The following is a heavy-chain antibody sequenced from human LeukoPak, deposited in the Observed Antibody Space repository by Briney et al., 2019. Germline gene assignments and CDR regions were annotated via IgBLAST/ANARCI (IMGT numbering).Heavy chain of an antibody. CDR1: GYTFTSYA. V-gene: IGHV7-4-1*02. CDR3: ARDRVLRYFDWLLPLGY. J-gene: IGHJ4*02. CDR2: INTNTGNP. D-gene: IGHD3-9*01. Sequence: ASVKVSCTASGYTFTSYAMNWVRQAPGQGLEWMGWINTNTGNPTYAQGFTGRFVFSLDTSVSTAYLQISSLKAEDTAVYYCARDRVLRYFDWLLPLGYWGQGTLVTVSS.